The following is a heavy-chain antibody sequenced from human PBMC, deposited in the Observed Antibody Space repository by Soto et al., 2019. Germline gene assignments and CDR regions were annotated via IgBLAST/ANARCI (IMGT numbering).Heavy chain of an antibody. CDR3: AKALNSYSSGWYVY. Sequence: PGGSLRLSCAASVITFISYAMSWVRQAPGKGLEWVSAISGSGGSTYYADSVKGRFTISRDNSKNTLYLQMNSLRAEDTAVYYCAKALNSYSSGWYVYWGQGTLVTSPQ. V-gene: IGHV3-23*01. CDR1: VITFISYA. CDR2: ISGSGGST. J-gene: IGHJ4*02. D-gene: IGHD6-19*01.